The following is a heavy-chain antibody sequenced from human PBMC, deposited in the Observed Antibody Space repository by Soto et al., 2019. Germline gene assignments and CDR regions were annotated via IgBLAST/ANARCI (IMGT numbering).Heavy chain of an antibody. J-gene: IGHJ5*02. CDR2: IYYSGST. D-gene: IGHD3-22*01. V-gene: IGHV4-39*01. Sequence: QLQLQESGPGLVKPSETLSLTCTVSGGSISSSSYYWGWIRQPPGKGLEWIGSIYYSGSTYYNPTHQSRVTISVDTSKNQFSLKLSSVTAADTAVYYCARQGYYDSSGYYYGWFDPWGQGTLVTVSS. CDR3: ARQGYYDSSGYYYGWFDP. CDR1: GGSISSSSYY.